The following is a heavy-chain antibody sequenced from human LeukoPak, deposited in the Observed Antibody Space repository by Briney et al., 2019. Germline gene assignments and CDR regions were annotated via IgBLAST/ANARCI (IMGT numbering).Heavy chain of an antibody. J-gene: IGHJ4*02. V-gene: IGHV1-69*05. CDR1: GGTFSSYA. D-gene: IGHD6-19*01. Sequence: SVKVSCKASGGTFSSYAISWMRQAPGQGLEWMGGIIPIFGTANYAQKFQGRVTITTDESTSTAYMELSSLRSEDTAVYYCASESTVAGNFDYWGQGTLVTVSS. CDR2: IIPIFGTA. CDR3: ASESTVAGNFDY.